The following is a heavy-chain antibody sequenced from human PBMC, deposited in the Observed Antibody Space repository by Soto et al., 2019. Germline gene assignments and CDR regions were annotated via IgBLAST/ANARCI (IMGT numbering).Heavy chain of an antibody. Sequence: TLSLTCTVSGDSINSADYYWSWLRQPPGKGLEWIGYIYYSRSDYYNPSLGRRATITIDTSRNQFSLNLMSVTAADTAVYYCARVVQFYDSSGYPFYYFDYWGQGALVTVSS. CDR2: IYYSRSD. CDR3: ARVVQFYDSSGYPFYYFDY. V-gene: IGHV4-30-4*01. J-gene: IGHJ4*02. CDR1: GDSINSADYY. D-gene: IGHD3-22*01.